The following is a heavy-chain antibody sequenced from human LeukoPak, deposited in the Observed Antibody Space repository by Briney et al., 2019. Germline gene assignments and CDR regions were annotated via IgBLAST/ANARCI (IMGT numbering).Heavy chain of an antibody. CDR3: ARHYYDSSGYYYPNAFDI. J-gene: IGHJ3*02. CDR2: INHSGST. D-gene: IGHD3-22*01. CDR1: GGSFSGYY. V-gene: IGHV4-34*01. Sequence: PSETLSLTCAVYGGSFSGYYWSWIRRPPGKGLEWIGEINHSGSTNYNPSLKSRVTISVDTSKNQFSLKLSSVTAADTAVYYCARHYYDSSGYYYPNAFDIWGQGTMVTVSS.